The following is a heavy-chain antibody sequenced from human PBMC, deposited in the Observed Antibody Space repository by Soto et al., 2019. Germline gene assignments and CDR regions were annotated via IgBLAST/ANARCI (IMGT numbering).Heavy chain of an antibody. CDR2: IYYSGKT. D-gene: IGHD6-13*01. CDR1: GASINNTSYY. Sequence: XETLSLPFTVSGASINNTSYYWGWIRQSPGKVLEWIGNIYYSGKTYYSPSLKSRVSISVDASRNQFSLRLSSVTAADTAVYYCGRHWGIGLTPPGPWGQGVLVTVSS. J-gene: IGHJ5*02. V-gene: IGHV4-39*01. CDR3: GRHWGIGLTPPGP.